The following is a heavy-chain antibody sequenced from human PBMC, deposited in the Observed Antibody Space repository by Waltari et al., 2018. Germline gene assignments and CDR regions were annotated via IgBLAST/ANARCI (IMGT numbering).Heavy chain of an antibody. J-gene: IGHJ3*01. CDR3: ASNRDMLG. V-gene: IGHV1-2*06. CDR2: INPNTGDT. Sequence: QVQLVQSGAEVKKTGASVKVACKTSGYSFTAYHMHWVRQAPGQGLEWMGRINPNTGDTTYAQKFEGRVTMTRDTAMSTAYMELNNLTSDDTALYFCASNRDMLGWGQGTMVIVSS. CDR1: GYSFTAYH. D-gene: IGHD2-8*01.